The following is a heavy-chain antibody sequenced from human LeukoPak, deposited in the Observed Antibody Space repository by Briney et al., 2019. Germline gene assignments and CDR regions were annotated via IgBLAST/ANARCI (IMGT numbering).Heavy chain of an antibody. V-gene: IGHV1-2*02. D-gene: IGHD3-3*01. Sequence: EASVKVSCKASGYTFTGYYMHWVRQAPGQGLEWMGWINPNSGGTNYAQKFQGRVTMTRDTPVSTAYMELSRLRSDDTAVYYCARYDFWSGQYYFDYWGQGTLVTVSS. J-gene: IGHJ4*02. CDR3: ARYDFWSGQYYFDY. CDR1: GYTFTGYY. CDR2: INPNSGGT.